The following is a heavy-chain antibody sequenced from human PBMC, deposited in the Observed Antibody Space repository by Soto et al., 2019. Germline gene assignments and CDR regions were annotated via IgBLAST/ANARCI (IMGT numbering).Heavy chain of an antibody. J-gene: IGHJ3*02. CDR1: GYTFINYG. CDR3: ARWSAIVGGAEDIDI. V-gene: IGHV1-18*01. CDR2: LSAYTGDT. Sequence: QVQLVQSGAEVKKPGASVRVSCKTSGYTFINYGITWVRQAPGQGLEWMGWLSAYTGDTSSSEKVQDRFTMTTDTSTNTVYMDLRSLRSDDTAVYYCARWSAIVGGAEDIDIWGQGTMVIGSS. D-gene: IGHD1-26*01.